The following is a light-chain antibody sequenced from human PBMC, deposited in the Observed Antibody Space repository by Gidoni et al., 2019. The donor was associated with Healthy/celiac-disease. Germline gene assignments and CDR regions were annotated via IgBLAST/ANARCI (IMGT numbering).Light chain of an antibody. CDR2: AAS. CDR1: QGISSS. Sequence: DIQLTQSPSFLSASVGDRVTITCRASQGISSSLAWYQQKPGKAPKLLIYAASTLQSGVPPRISGRGSGTEFTLTISSLQPEDFATYSCQQLNSYPITFGQGTRLEIK. J-gene: IGKJ5*01. V-gene: IGKV1-9*01. CDR3: QQLNSYPIT.